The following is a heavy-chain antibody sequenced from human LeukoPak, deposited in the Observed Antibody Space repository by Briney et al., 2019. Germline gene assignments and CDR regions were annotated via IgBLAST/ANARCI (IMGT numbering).Heavy chain of an antibody. J-gene: IGHJ4*02. CDR1: GGSISSSSSY. CDR3: ARGRGAVAGTRFFSR. CDR2: IYYSGST. Sequence: SETLSLTCTVSGGSISSSSSYWGWIRQPPGKGLEWIGSIYYSGSTYYNPSLKSRVTISVDTSKNQFSLKLSSVTAADTAVYYCARGRGAVAGTRFFSRWGQGTLVTVSS. V-gene: IGHV4-39*01. D-gene: IGHD6-19*01.